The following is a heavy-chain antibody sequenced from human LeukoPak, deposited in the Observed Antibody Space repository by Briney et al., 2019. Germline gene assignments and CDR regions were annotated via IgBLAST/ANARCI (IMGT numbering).Heavy chain of an antibody. CDR3: ARGRPLFGVVIGEDY. V-gene: IGHV4-34*01. CDR2: INHSGST. CDR1: GFSLSSYA. Sequence: GSLRLSCTVSGFSLSSYALSWIRQPPGKGLEWIGEINHSGSTNYNPSLKSRVTISVDTSKNQFSLKLSSVTAADTAVYYCARGRPLFGVVIGEDYWGQGTLVTVSS. D-gene: IGHD3-3*01. J-gene: IGHJ4*02.